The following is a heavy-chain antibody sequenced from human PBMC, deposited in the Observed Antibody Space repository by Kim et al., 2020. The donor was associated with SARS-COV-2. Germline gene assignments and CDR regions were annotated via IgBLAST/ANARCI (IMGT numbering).Heavy chain of an antibody. J-gene: IGHJ4*02. CDR2: ITSSGSTI. V-gene: IGHV3-11*01. CDR3: AGAEFWSGLLHYFDY. D-gene: IGHD3-3*01. CDR1: GFTFSDYY. Sequence: GGSLRLSCSASGFTFSDYYMSWIRQAPGKGLEWISYITSSGSTIYYADSVKGRFTISRDNAKNSLSLQMNSLRAEDTAVYYCAGAEFWSGLLHYFDYWGQGTLVTVSS.